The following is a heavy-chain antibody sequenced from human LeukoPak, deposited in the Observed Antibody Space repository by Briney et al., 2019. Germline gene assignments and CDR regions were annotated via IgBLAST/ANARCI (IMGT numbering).Heavy chain of an antibody. J-gene: IGHJ4*02. V-gene: IGHV4-59*01. CDR1: GGSISSYY. CDR2: IYYSGST. D-gene: IGHD3-9*01. Sequence: SETLSLTCTVSGGSISSYYWSWIRQPPGKGLEWIGYIYYSGSTNYNPSLKSRVTISVDTSKNQFSLKLSSVTAADTAVYYCARGRDAFDWLPYFDYWGQGTLVTVSS. CDR3: ARGRDAFDWLPYFDY.